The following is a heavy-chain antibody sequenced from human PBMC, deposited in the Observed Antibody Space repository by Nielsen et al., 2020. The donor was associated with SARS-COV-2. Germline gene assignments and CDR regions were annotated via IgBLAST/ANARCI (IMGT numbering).Heavy chain of an antibody. CDR2: ISWNSGSI. J-gene: IGHJ3*02. Sequence: SLKISCAASGFTFDDYAMHWVRQAPGKGLEWVSGISWNSGSIGYADSVKGRFTISRDNAKNSLYLQMNSLRAEDTALYYCAKGAAGIAVAAYAFDIWGQGTMVTVSS. D-gene: IGHD6-19*01. CDR1: GFTFDDYA. CDR3: AKGAAGIAVAAYAFDI. V-gene: IGHV3-9*01.